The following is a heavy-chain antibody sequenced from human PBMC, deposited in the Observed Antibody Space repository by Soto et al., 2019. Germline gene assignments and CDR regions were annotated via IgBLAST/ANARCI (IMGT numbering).Heavy chain of an antibody. Sequence: VGSLRLSCAASGFTFSSYAMHWVRQAPGKGLEWVAVISYDGSNKYYADSVKGRFTISRDNSKNTLYLQMNSLRAEGTAVYYCARGPSSLTRFDYWGQGSLVTVSS. CDR3: ARGPSSLTRFDY. CDR2: ISYDGSNK. CDR1: GFTFSSYA. V-gene: IGHV3-30-3*01. J-gene: IGHJ4*02. D-gene: IGHD2-2*01.